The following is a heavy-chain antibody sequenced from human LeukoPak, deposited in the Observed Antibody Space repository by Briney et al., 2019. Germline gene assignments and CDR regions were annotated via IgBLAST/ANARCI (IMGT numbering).Heavy chain of an antibody. CDR3: ARYYGSGSPPFDY. V-gene: IGHV3-21*01. J-gene: IGHJ4*02. Sequence: GGSLRLSCAASGFTFSTYAMNWVRQAPGKGLELVSSISGSSDYIYYADSVKGRFTISRDNAKNSLYLQMNSLRAEDTAVYYCARYYGSGSPPFDYWGQGTLVTVSS. CDR2: ISGSSDYI. CDR1: GFTFSTYA. D-gene: IGHD3-10*01.